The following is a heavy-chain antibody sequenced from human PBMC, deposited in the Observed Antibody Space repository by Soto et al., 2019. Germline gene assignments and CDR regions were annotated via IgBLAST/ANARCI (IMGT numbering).Heavy chain of an antibody. D-gene: IGHD3-22*01. CDR1: GNTFTYVY. Sequence: QMQLVQSGAEVKKTGSSVKVSCKGSGNTFTYVYLHWVRQAPGQALEWMGWITPFNGNTKYAQKFQDRVTFTGDTYLNTAYMELSSLRSDDTAMFYCASGRYDASGYFDYWGQGTLVTVSS. V-gene: IGHV1-45*02. CDR2: ITPFNGNT. J-gene: IGHJ4*02. CDR3: ASGRYDASGYFDY.